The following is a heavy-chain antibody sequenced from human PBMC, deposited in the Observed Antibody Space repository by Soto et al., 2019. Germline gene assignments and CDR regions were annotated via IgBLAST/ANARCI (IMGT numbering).Heavy chain of an antibody. J-gene: IGHJ4*02. V-gene: IGHV1-69*02. Sequence: SVKVSCKASGGTFSSYTISWVRQAPGQGLEWMGRIIPILGIANYAQKFQGRVTITADKSTSTAYMELSSLRSEDTAVYYCARGGVPPIANFDYWGQGTLVTVSS. D-gene: IGHD1-1*01. CDR1: GGTFSSYT. CDR3: ARGGVPPIANFDY. CDR2: IIPILGIA.